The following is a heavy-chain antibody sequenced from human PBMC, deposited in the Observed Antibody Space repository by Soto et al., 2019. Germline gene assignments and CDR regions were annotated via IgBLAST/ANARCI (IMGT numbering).Heavy chain of an antibody. CDR1: GGTFSSYA. Sequence: QVQLVQSGAEVKKPGSSVKVSCKASGGTFSSYAISWMRQAPGQGLEWIGGIIPISGTANYAQKFQGRVTTTANESSSTAYRELSSLRSEDTAVYYCARSRAYCCGDCYSDYWGQGTLVTVSS. CDR2: IIPISGTA. CDR3: ARSRAYCCGDCYSDY. J-gene: IGHJ4*02. V-gene: IGHV1-69*01. D-gene: IGHD2-21*02.